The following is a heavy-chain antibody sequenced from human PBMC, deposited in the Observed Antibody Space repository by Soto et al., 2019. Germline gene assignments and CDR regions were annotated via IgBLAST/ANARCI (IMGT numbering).Heavy chain of an antibody. Sequence: GGSLRLSCAASGFTFSDYYMSWIRQAPGKGLEWVSYISSSGSTIYYADSVKGRFTISRDNAKNSLYLQMNSLRAEDTAVYYCARVDAGTKTYYYYYYYMDVWGKGTTVTVSS. CDR2: ISSSGSTI. CDR1: GFTFSDYY. CDR3: ARVDAGTKTYYYYYYYMDV. J-gene: IGHJ6*03. V-gene: IGHV3-11*01. D-gene: IGHD6-13*01.